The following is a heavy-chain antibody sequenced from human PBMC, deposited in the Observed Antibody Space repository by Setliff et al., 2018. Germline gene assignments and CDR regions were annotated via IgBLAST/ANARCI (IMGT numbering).Heavy chain of an antibody. J-gene: IGHJ4*02. V-gene: IGHV4-39*01. CDR1: GGSISSSSYY. D-gene: IGHD3-22*01. CDR2: IYYSGST. Sequence: SETLSLTCTVSGGSISSSSYYWGWIRQPPGKGPEWIGSIYYSGSTYYNPSLKSRVTISVDTSKNQFSLKLSSVTAADTAVYYCARQEDDSSGYYSTDWGQGTLVTVSS. CDR3: ARQEDDSSGYYSTD.